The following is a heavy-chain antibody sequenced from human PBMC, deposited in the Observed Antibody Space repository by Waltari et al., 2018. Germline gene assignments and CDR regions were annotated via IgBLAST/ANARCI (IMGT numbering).Heavy chain of an antibody. J-gene: IGHJ3*02. Sequence: EVQLVESGGGLIQPGGSLRLSCAAQVFSVSHSYVSWVRQAPGKGLEWISFIYGVDSTLYVDSVKGRFTVSRDNSKNTVHLQMNSVRVDDTAVYYCATFSNWVHDTFDIWGQGTLVSVSS. V-gene: IGHV3-53*01. CDR2: IYGVDST. D-gene: IGHD3-16*01. CDR3: ATFSNWVHDTFDI. CDR1: VFSVSHSY.